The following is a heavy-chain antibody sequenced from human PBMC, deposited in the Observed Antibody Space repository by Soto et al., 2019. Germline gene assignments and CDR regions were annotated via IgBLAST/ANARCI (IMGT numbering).Heavy chain of an antibody. D-gene: IGHD6-13*01. CDR3: ARSPGSSSGLDCYYGMDV. J-gene: IGHJ6*02. V-gene: IGHV4-59*01. Sequence: SETLSLTCTVSGGSISSYYWSWIRQPPGKGLEWIGYIYYSGSTNYNPSLKSRVTISVDTSKKQFSLKLSSVTAADTAVYYCARSPGSSSGLDCYYGMDVWGQGTTVTVSS. CDR2: IYYSGST. CDR1: GGSISSYY.